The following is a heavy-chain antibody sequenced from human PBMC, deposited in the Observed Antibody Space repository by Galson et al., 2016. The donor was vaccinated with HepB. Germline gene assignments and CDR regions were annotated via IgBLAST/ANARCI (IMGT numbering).Heavy chain of an antibody. V-gene: IGHV3-74*01. CDR3: ARGGNYAGS. D-gene: IGHD3-16*01. Sequence: SLRLSCAVSGISLNNYWMHWVRQVPGKGLVWVARIDHEGRGTSYADSVRGRFTMSRDSAKSTVYLQMNSLIAEDTAVYYCARGGNYAGSWGQGTLVTVSS. CDR2: IDHEGRGT. CDR1: GISLNNYW. J-gene: IGHJ4*02.